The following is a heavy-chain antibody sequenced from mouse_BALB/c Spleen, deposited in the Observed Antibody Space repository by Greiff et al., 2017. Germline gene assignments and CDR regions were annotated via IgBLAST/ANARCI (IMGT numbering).Heavy chain of an antibody. CDR3: ARIPYYYGSWYFDV. CDR2: IYPGNGDT. V-gene: IGHV1-12*01. J-gene: IGHJ1*01. CDR1: GYTFTSYN. Sequence: QPGAELVKPGASVKMSCKASGYTFTSYNMHWVKQTPGQGLEWIGAIYPGNGDTSYNQKFKGKATLTADKSSSTAYMQLSSLTSEDSAVYYCARIPYYYGSWYFDVWGAGTTVTVSS. D-gene: IGHD1-1*01.